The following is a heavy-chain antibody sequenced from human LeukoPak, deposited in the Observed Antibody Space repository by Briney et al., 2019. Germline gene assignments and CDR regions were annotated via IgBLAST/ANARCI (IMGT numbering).Heavy chain of an antibody. Sequence: PSETLSLTCTVSGGSISSHYWSWIRQPAGKGLEWIGRIHTSGSTNYNPSLESRLTMSVDTSKNQFFLKLSSVTAADTAVYYCARDLTVAGTGDLFDPWGQGTLVTVSS. D-gene: IGHD6-19*01. CDR3: ARDLTVAGTGDLFDP. J-gene: IGHJ5*02. CDR2: IHTSGST. V-gene: IGHV4-4*07. CDR1: GGSISSHY.